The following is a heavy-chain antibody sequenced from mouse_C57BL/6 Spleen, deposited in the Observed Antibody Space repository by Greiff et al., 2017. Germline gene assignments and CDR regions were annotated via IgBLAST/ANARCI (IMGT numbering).Heavy chain of an antibody. CDR2: ISYDGSN. J-gene: IGHJ2*01. CDR3: ARDNYYASSYCYFDY. CDR1: GYSITSGYY. D-gene: IGHD1-1*01. Sequence: EVKLMESGPGLVKPSQSLSLTCSVTGYSITSGYYWNWIRQFPGNKLEWMGYISYDGSNNYNPSLKNRISITRDPSKNQFFLKLKSVTTESTATYDCARDNYYASSYCYFDYWGQGTTLTVSS. V-gene: IGHV3-6*01.